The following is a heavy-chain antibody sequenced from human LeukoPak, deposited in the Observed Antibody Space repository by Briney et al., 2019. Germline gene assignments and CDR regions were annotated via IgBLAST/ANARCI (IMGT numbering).Heavy chain of an antibody. Sequence: PGGSLRLSCAASGFTFSSYGMHRVRQAPGKGLEWVAVISYDGSNKYYADSVKGRFTISRDNSKNTLYLQMNSLRAEDTAVYYCAKEEQVGAFDYWGQGTLVTVSS. J-gene: IGHJ4*02. CDR3: AKEEQVGAFDY. V-gene: IGHV3-30*18. D-gene: IGHD1-26*01. CDR1: GFTFSSYG. CDR2: ISYDGSNK.